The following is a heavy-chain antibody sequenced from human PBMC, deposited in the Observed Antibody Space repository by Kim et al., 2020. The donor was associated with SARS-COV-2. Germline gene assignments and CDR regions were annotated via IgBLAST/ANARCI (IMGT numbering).Heavy chain of an antibody. Sequence: ASVKVSCKSYEYTFTGYYMHWVRQAPGQGLEWMGWINPNSGDTNYAQKFQGRVTMTRDTSIRTAYMEVSRLRYDDTAVYYCTRENSGYALYGMDVWGQGT. CDR1: EYTFTGYY. V-gene: IGHV1-2*02. D-gene: IGHD5-12*01. CDR2: INPNSGDT. CDR3: TRENSGYALYGMDV. J-gene: IGHJ6*02.